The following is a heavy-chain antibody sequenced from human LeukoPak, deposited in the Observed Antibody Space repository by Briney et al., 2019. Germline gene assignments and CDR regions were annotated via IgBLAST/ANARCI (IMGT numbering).Heavy chain of an antibody. Sequence: SETLSLTCVVSGGSISSTSYYWGWIRQPPGKGLEWIGSIYYNGSIYYSPSLKSRVTMSLVTSKNQFSLKLSSVTAADTAVYYCARDDNGYVWGSFRAWGQGTLVTVSS. CDR2: IYYNGSI. D-gene: IGHD3-16*02. J-gene: IGHJ5*02. CDR3: ARDDNGYVWGSFRA. CDR1: GGSISSTSYY. V-gene: IGHV4-39*07.